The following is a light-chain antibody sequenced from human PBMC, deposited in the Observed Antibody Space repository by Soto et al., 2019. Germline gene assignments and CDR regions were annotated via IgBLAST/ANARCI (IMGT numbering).Light chain of an antibody. V-gene: IGKV3-11*01. Sequence: EIVLTQSPATLSLSPGERATLSCRASQSVSSYLAWYQQKPGQAPRLLIYDASNRATGIPARFSGSGSGTDFTLTISSLEPEDFAVYYCQQRSSAYSFGQETKLEIK. CDR2: DAS. CDR3: QQRSSAYS. CDR1: QSVSSY. J-gene: IGKJ2*03.